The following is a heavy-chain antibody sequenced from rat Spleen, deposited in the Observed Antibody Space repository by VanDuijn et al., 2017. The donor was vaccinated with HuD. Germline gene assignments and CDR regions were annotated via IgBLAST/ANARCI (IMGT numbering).Heavy chain of an antibody. CDR2: ISYDGGST. D-gene: IGHD2-1*01. V-gene: IGHV5-20*01. Sequence: LEWVASISYDGGSTYYRDSVKGRFTISRDNAKSSLYLQMDSLRSEDTATYYCTTLIPTVDYWGQGVMVTVSS. CDR3: TTLIPTVDY. J-gene: IGHJ2*01.